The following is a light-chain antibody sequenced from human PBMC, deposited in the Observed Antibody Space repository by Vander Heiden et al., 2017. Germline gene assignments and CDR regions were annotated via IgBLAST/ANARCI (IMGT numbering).Light chain of an antibody. CDR1: SYNSGAGFD. CDR3: QSYDSSLSAYV. V-gene: IGLV1-40*01. J-gene: IGLJ1*01. Sequence: QSVLTQPPSVSGAPGQRVTISCTGSSYNSGAGFDVHWYQQLPGTTPKLLIFGNSNRPSGVPDRFSGSKSGTSASLAITWLQAEDEGDYYCQSYDSSLSAYVFGTGTKVTVL. CDR2: GNS.